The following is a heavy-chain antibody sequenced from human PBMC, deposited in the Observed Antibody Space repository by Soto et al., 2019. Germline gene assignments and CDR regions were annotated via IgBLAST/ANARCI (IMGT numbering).Heavy chain of an antibody. Sequence: ETLSLTCAVYGGSFRDDSWGWIRQPPGKGLEWSGEINHTGYTNYNPSLRSRVTISVDTSKSQFSLNLSSVTAADTAVFYCARGAYSPDAFDIWGQGTLVT. CDR1: GGSFRDDS. D-gene: IGHD4-4*01. CDR2: INHTGYT. CDR3: ARGAYSPDAFDI. J-gene: IGHJ3*02. V-gene: IGHV4-34*01.